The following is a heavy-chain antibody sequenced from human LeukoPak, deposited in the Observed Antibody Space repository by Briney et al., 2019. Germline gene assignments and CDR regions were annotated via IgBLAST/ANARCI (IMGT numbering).Heavy chain of an antibody. CDR2: ISSSGSTI. CDR1: GFTFSDYY. D-gene: IGHD3-10*01. Sequence: GGSLRLSCAASGFTFSDYYMSWIRQAPGKGLEWVSYISSSGSTIYYADSVKGRFAISRDNAKNSLYLQMNSLRAGDTAVYYCATGSQIREADYWGQGTLVTVSS. J-gene: IGHJ4*02. CDR3: ATGSQIREADY. V-gene: IGHV3-11*04.